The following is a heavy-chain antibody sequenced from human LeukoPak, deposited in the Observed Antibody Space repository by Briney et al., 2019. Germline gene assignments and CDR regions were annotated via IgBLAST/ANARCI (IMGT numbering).Heavy chain of an antibody. V-gene: IGHV3-30-3*01. CDR1: GFTFSHFA. J-gene: IGHJ4*01. CDR3: ARDIGQWVVLHQFDY. D-gene: IGHD6-19*01. Sequence: GRSLRLSCSASGFTFSHFAIHWVRQAPGKGLEWVALISYDGSSKYYADSRFTISRDNSKNTLYLQMNSPRTEDTSVYYCARDIGQWVVLHQFDYWGQGTLVTVSS. CDR2: ISYDGSSK.